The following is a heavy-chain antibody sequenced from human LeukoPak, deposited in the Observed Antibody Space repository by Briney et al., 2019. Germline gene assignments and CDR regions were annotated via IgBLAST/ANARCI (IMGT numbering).Heavy chain of an antibody. CDR2: IRSKADGGTP. D-gene: IGHD2-21*01. CDR3: VTDLVIKGYFDY. CDR1: GFSFSDAW. Sequence: GGSLRLSCAASGFSFSDAWMNWVRQAPGKGLEWVGHIRSKADGGTPDYIAPVKGRFTISRDDSKDTLYLQMNSLNTEDTAMYYCVTDLVIKGYFDYWGQGALVTVSS. J-gene: IGHJ4*02. V-gene: IGHV3-15*07.